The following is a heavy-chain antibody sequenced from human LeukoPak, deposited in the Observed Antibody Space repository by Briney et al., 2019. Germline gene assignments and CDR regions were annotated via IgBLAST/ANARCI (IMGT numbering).Heavy chain of an antibody. CDR1: GGSISSYY. Sequence: SETLSLTCTVSGGSISSYYWSWIRQPPGKGLEWIGYIYYSGSTNYNPSLKSRVTISGDTSKNQFSLKLSSVTAADTAVYYCARGGVRGSAFFDYWGQGTLVTVSS. J-gene: IGHJ4*02. CDR2: IYYSGST. D-gene: IGHD3-10*02. CDR3: ARGGVRGSAFFDY. V-gene: IGHV4-59*12.